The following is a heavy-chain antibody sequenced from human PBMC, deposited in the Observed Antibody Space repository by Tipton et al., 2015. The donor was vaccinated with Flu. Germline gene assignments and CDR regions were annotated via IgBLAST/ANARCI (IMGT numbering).Heavy chain of an antibody. J-gene: IGHJ4*02. Sequence: QSGAEVKKPGASVKVSCKASGYTFTGYHMHWVRQAPGQGLEWMGWINPNSGGTNYAQKFQGRVAMTRDTSISTAYMELSRLRSDDTAVYYCARGFYYDILTGYFPAYWGQGTLVTVSS. D-gene: IGHD3-9*01. V-gene: IGHV1-2*02. CDR1: GYTFTGYH. CDR3: ARGFYYDILTGYFPAY. CDR2: INPNSGGT.